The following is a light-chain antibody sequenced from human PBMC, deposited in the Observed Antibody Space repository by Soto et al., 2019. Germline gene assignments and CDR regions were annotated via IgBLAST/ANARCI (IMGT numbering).Light chain of an antibody. Sequence: QSVLTQPPSVSVAPGQSVTISCTGTSSNIGAGYDIHWYQQPPGTAPKLVIYNNHNRPSGVPDRFSGSKSGTSGSLAITGLQAVDEADYFCQSYDGTLTGVIFGGGTKLTVL. CDR3: QSYDGTLTGVI. V-gene: IGLV1-40*01. CDR1: SSNIGAGYD. CDR2: NNH. J-gene: IGLJ2*01.